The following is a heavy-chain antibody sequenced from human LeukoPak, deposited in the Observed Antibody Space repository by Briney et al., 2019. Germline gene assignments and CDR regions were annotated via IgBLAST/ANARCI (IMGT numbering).Heavy chain of an antibody. V-gene: IGHV4-59*01. CDR3: AHSSGYYYAWFDP. CDR1: GGSINNNY. Sequence: PSETLSLTCTVSGGSINNNYWSWFRQSPGKGLEWIGYIYYSGSTNYNPSLKSRVTISVDTSKNQFSLKLSSVTAADTAVYYCAHSSGYYYAWFDPWGQGTLVTVSS. D-gene: IGHD3-22*01. CDR2: IYYSGST. J-gene: IGHJ5*02.